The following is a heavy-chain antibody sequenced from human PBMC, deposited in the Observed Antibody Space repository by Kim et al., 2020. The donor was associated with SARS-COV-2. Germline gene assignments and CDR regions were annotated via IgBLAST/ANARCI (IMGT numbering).Heavy chain of an antibody. CDR2: INAGNGNT. V-gene: IGHV1-3*01. CDR1: GYTFTSYA. CDR3: ARDVPVVVAATGEFFDY. D-gene: IGHD2-15*01. J-gene: IGHJ4*02. Sequence: ASVKVSCKASGYTFTSYAMHWVRQAPGQRLEWMGWINAGNGNTKYSQKFQGRVTITRDTSASTAYMELSSLRSEDTAVYYCARDVPVVVAATGEFFDYWGQGTLVTVSS.